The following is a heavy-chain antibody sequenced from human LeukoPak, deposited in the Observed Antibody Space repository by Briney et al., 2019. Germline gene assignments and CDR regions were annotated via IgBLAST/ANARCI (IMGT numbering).Heavy chain of an antibody. V-gene: IGHV4-34*01. Sequence: SETLSLTCAVYGGSLSGFYWSWIRQPPGKGLEWIGEINHSGSTNYSPSLKSRVTISVDTSKNQFSLKVSSVTAADTAVYYCARVSWWELHYWGQGTLVTVSS. CDR3: ARVSWWELHY. D-gene: IGHD1-26*01. CDR2: INHSGST. J-gene: IGHJ4*02. CDR1: GGSLSGFY.